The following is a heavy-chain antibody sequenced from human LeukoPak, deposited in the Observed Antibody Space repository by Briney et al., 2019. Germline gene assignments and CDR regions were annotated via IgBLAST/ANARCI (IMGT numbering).Heavy chain of an antibody. V-gene: IGHV3-30*04. J-gene: IGHJ4*02. CDR2: ISYDGSNK. Sequence: PGRSLRLSCAASGFTFSSYAMHWVRQAPGKGLEWVAVISYDGSNKYYADSVKGRFTISRDNSKNTLYLQMNSLRAEDTAVYYCARDLGLYYFDYWGQGTLVTVSS. CDR3: ARDLGLYYFDY. CDR1: GFTFSSYA.